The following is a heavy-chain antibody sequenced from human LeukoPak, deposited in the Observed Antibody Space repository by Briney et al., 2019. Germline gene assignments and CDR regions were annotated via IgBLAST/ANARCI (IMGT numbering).Heavy chain of an antibody. J-gene: IGHJ4*02. CDR3: ARDYKYAFDN. D-gene: IGHD5-24*01. Sequence: GGSLRLSCAASGFTFSSYTMNWVRQAPEKGLEWVSSIISSGSYIYYADSVKGRFTISRDNAKNSLYLQMNSLRVEDTAVYYCARDYKYAFDNWGQGTLVTVSS. CDR2: IISSGSYI. CDR1: GFTFSSYT. V-gene: IGHV3-21*01.